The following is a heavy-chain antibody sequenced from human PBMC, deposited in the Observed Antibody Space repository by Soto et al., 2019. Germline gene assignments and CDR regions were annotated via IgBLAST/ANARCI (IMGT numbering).Heavy chain of an antibody. V-gene: IGHV3-15*01. CDR3: TTESLTYYYGMDV. Sequence: PGGSLRLSCAASGFTFSNAWMCWVRQAPGKGLEWVGRIKSKTDGGTTDYAAPVKGRFTISRDDSKNTLYLQMNSLKTEDTAVYYCTTESLTYYYGMDVWGQGTTVTVSS. J-gene: IGHJ6*02. CDR2: IKSKTDGGTT. CDR1: GFTFSNAW. D-gene: IGHD2-21*02.